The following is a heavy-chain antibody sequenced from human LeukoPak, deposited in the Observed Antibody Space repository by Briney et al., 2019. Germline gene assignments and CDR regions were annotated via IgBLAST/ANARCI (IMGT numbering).Heavy chain of an antibody. CDR1: GYIFTGYY. J-gene: IGHJ4*02. CDR2: INPNSGAT. Sequence: GASVTVSFTASGYIFTGYYMHWVRQAPGQGLEWMGWINPNSGATNYAQKFQGRVTITRDTSISTAYMELSRLRSDDTAVYYCARAGDTMVRGVLRKWGQGTLVTVSS. V-gene: IGHV1-2*02. CDR3: ARAGDTMVRGVLRK. D-gene: IGHD3-10*01.